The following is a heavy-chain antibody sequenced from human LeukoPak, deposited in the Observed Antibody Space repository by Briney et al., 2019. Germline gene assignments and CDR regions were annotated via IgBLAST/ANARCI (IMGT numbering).Heavy chain of an antibody. CDR3: ARGLGYCSSTSCYREHFDY. CDR2: ISGSGGST. D-gene: IGHD2-2*02. J-gene: IGHJ4*02. CDR1: GFTFSSYA. V-gene: IGHV3-23*01. Sequence: GGSLRLSCAASGFTFSSYAMSWVRQAPGKGLEWVSAISGSGGSTYYADSVKGRFTISRDNSKNTLYLQMNSLRAEDTAVYYCARGLGYCSSTSCYREHFDYWGQGTLVTVSS.